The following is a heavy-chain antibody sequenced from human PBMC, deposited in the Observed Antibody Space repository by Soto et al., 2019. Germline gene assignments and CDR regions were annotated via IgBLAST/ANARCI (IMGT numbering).Heavy chain of an antibody. Sequence: GGSLRLSCAASGFTFSSYAMSWVRQAPGKGLEWVSAISGSGGSTYYADSVKGRFTISRDNSKNTLYLQMNSLRAEDTAVYYCAKALMITFGGVIVRAFDIWGQGTMVTVSS. D-gene: IGHD3-16*02. CDR1: GFTFSSYA. CDR3: AKALMITFGGVIVRAFDI. V-gene: IGHV3-23*01. J-gene: IGHJ3*02. CDR2: ISGSGGST.